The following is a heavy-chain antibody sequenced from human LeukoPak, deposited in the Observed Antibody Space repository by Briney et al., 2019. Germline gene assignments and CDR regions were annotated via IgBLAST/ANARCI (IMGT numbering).Heavy chain of an antibody. J-gene: IGHJ6*02. D-gene: IGHD2-2*01. CDR1: GFTFSSYS. V-gene: IGHV3-21*01. CDR3: ARDPEEYCSSTSCYHYYYYGMDV. CDR2: ISSSSSYI. Sequence: GGSLRLSCAASGFTFSSYSMNWVRRAPGKGLEWVSSISSSSSYIYYADSVKGRFTISRDNAKNSLYLQMNSLRAEDTAVYYCARDPEEYCSSTSCYHYYYYGMDVWGQGTTVTVSS.